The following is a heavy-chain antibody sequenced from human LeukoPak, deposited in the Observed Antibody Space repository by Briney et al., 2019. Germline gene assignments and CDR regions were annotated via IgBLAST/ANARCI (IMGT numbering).Heavy chain of an antibody. D-gene: IGHD3-22*01. Sequence: GGSLRLSCAASGFTFSSYSMNWVRQAPGKGLEWVSTISSSSSYINYADSVKGRFTISRDNGKNSLYLQMNSLRGEDTAVYYCARAGGYDSSGYYPFENWGQGTLVTVSS. J-gene: IGHJ4*02. CDR1: GFTFSSYS. CDR2: ISSSSSYI. V-gene: IGHV3-21*01. CDR3: ARAGGYDSSGYYPFEN.